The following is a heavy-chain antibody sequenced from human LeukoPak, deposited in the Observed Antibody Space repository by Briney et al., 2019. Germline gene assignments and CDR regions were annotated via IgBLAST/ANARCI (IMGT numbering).Heavy chain of an antibody. D-gene: IGHD3-10*01. J-gene: IGHJ4*02. CDR2: IWYDGSNK. V-gene: IGHV3-33*08. CDR3: AREAEELLWFGDLADS. Sequence: GGSLRLSCAASGFTFSSYGMHWVRQAPGKGLEWVAVIWYDGSNKYYADSVKGRFTISRDSSKNTLYLQMNSLRAEDTAVYYCAREAEELLWFGDLADSWGQGTLVTVSS. CDR1: GFTFSSYG.